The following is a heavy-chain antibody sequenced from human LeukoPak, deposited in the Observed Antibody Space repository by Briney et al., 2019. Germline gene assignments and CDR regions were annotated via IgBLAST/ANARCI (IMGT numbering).Heavy chain of an antibody. V-gene: IGHV4-38-2*02. J-gene: IGHJ4*02. Sequence: PSETLSLTCTVSGYSISSGSYWGWIRQPPGQGLELIGSIYHSGTTYYNPSLKSRVTISVDTSKNQFSLMLSSVTAADTAVYYCARGGTTVVTTIDYWGQGTLVTVSS. D-gene: IGHD4-23*01. CDR1: GYSISSGSY. CDR3: ARGGTTVVTTIDY. CDR2: IYHSGTT.